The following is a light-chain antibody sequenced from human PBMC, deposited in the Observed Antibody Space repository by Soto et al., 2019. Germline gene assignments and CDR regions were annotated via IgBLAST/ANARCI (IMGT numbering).Light chain of an antibody. Sequence: EVVMTQSPATLSVSPGERATLSCTASQSVSSNHLAWYQQKPGQAPRLLIYGGSSRATGIPVRFSGSGSETDFTLTITRLEPEDFAVYYCQQYSSSRTFGQGTKVDIK. CDR3: QQYSSSRT. CDR1: QSVSSNH. CDR2: GGS. V-gene: IGKV3-20*01. J-gene: IGKJ1*01.